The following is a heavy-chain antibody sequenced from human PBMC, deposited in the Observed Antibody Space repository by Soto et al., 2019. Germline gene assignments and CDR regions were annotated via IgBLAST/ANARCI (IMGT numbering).Heavy chain of an antibody. J-gene: IGHJ6*02. CDR1: GFTFSSYA. Sequence: GGSLRLSCAASGFTFSSYAMHWVRQAPGKGLEWVAVISYDGSNKYYADSVKGRFTISRDNSKNTLYLQMNSLRAEDTAVYYCARVRIQLWSYYYYGMDVWGQGTTVTVSS. D-gene: IGHD5-18*01. V-gene: IGHV3-30-3*01. CDR3: ARVRIQLWSYYYYGMDV. CDR2: ISYDGSNK.